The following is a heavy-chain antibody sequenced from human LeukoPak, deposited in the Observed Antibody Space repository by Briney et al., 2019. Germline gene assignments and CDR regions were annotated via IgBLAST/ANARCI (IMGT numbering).Heavy chain of an antibody. CDR3: PRYVGPAAMWYLDY. CDR1: GDSIISSNYY. V-gene: IGHV4-39*01. D-gene: IGHD2-2*01. J-gene: IGHJ4*02. CDR2: IYYSGSA. Sequence: SETLSLTCTVSGDSIISSNYYWGWIRQPPGKGLEWTGSIYYSGSAYYNPSLKSRVTISVDTSKNQFSLKLSSVTAADTAVYYCPRYVGPAAMWYLDYWGQGTLVTVSS.